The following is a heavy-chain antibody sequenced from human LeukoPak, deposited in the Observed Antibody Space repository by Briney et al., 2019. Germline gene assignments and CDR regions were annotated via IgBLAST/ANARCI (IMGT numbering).Heavy chain of an antibody. CDR1: GGSISSYY. CDR2: IYTSGST. V-gene: IGHV4-4*07. D-gene: IGHD1-26*01. Sequence: SETLSLTCTVSGGSISSYYWSWIRQPAGKGLEWIGRIYTSGSTNYNPSLKSRVTMSVDTSKNQFSLKLSSVTAADTAVYYCARDRHSGSCLNWFDPWGQGTLVTVSS. J-gene: IGHJ5*02. CDR3: ARDRHSGSCLNWFDP.